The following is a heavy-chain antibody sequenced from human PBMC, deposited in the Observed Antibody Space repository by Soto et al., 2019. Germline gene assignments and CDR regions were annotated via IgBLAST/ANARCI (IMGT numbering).Heavy chain of an antibody. CDR3: ARDHSGSYNYYYYGMDV. CDR1: GYTFTSYG. D-gene: IGHD1-26*01. J-gene: IGHJ6*02. Sequence: QVQLVQSGAEVKKPGASVKVSCKASGYTFTSYGISWVRQAPGQGLEWMGWISAYNGNTNYAQKLQGRVTMTTDTSXSXXYMDLRSLRSDDTAVYYCARDHSGSYNYYYYGMDVWGQGTTVTVSS. V-gene: IGHV1-18*01. CDR2: ISAYNGNT.